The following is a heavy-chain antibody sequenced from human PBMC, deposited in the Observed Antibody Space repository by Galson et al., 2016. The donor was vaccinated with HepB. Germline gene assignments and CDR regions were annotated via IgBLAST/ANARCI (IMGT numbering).Heavy chain of an antibody. D-gene: IGHD3-22*01. CDR1: GFTLSRHS. CDR2: ISITSTTK. CDR3: ARDDRWYYYDSSGYYYGAFDR. J-gene: IGHJ3*02. Sequence: SLRLSCAGSGFTLSRHSMNWVRQAPGKGLEWISYISITSTTKYYADSVKGRFTISRDNAKNSLYLQMNSLRDEDTAVYYCARDDRWYYYDSSGYYYGAFDRGGQGTMVAVSS. V-gene: IGHV3-48*02.